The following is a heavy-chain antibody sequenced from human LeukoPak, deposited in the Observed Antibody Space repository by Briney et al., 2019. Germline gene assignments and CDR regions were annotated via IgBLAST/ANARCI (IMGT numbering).Heavy chain of an antibody. CDR3: ARDHGGVAVAGRGEFDY. D-gene: IGHD6-19*01. Sequence: FQGRVTITRDTSTSTVYMELSSLRSEDTAAYYCARDHGGVAVAGRGEFDYWGQGTLVTVSS. V-gene: IGHV1-46*01. J-gene: IGHJ4*02.